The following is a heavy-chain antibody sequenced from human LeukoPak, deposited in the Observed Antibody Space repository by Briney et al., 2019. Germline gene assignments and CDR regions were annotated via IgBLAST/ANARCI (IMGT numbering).Heavy chain of an antibody. V-gene: IGHV1-69*05. D-gene: IGHD2-21*01. CDR3: ARALWSVLGSVDYYYYYMDV. J-gene: IGHJ6*03. Sequence: ASVKVSCKASGGTFSSYAISWVRQAPGQGLEWMGGIIPIFGTANYAQKFQGRVTITTDESTSTAYMALSSLRSEDTAVYYCARALWSVLGSVDYYYYYMDVWGKGTTVTVSS. CDR1: GGTFSSYA. CDR2: IIPIFGTA.